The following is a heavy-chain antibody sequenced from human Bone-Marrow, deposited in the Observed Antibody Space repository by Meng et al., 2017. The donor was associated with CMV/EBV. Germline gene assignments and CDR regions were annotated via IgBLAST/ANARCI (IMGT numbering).Heavy chain of an antibody. J-gene: IGHJ6*02. CDR1: GYTFTSYY. CDR2: INPSGGST. Sequence: ASVKVSCKASGYTFTSYYMHWVRQAPGQGLEWMGIINPSGGSTSYAQKLQGRVTMTTDTSTSTAYMELRSLRSDDTAVYYCARDERLAIFPPEGMDVWGQGTTVTVSS. CDR3: ARDERLAIFPPEGMDV. D-gene: IGHD3-9*01. V-gene: IGHV1-46*01.